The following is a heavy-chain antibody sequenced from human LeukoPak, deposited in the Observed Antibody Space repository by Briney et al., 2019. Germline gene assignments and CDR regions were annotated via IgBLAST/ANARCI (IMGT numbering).Heavy chain of an antibody. V-gene: IGHV3-30*02. CDR2: IRNDIPKDGINK. CDR1: GFIFSNYG. CDR3: AKLKGQATRYDY. Sequence: PGESLRLSCTTSGFIFSNYGMHWVRQAPGKGLEWVALIRNDIPKDGINKYYADSVRGRFTISRDNDKNLLYLQMDSLRAEDAAVYHCAKLKGQATRYDYWGQGILVTVSS. J-gene: IGHJ4*02. D-gene: IGHD6-6*01.